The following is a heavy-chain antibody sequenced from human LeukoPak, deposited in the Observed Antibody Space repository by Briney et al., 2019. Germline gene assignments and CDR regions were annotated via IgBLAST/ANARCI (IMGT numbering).Heavy chain of an antibody. J-gene: IGHJ4*02. Sequence: PSETLSLTCAVYGGSFSGYYWSWIRQPPGKGLEWIGEINHSGSTNYNPSLKSRVTISVDTSKNQFSLKLSSVTAADTAVYYCARWGLYYYGSGIDYWGQGTLVTVSS. D-gene: IGHD3-10*01. CDR3: ARWGLYYYGSGIDY. V-gene: IGHV4-34*01. CDR1: GGSFSGYY. CDR2: INHSGST.